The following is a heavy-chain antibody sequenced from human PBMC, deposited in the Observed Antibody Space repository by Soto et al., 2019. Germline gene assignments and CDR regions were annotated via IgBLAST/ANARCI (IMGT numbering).Heavy chain of an antibody. CDR1: AFTFSSYS. D-gene: IGHD2-8*01. J-gene: IGHJ6*02. CDR2: ITSGSSFI. CDR3: ARSQRNGAMDV. Sequence: PGGSLRLSCVGSAFTFSSYSLNWVRQAPGEGLEWVSSITSGSSFIDYADSVKGRFTISRDDAKNSLFLQMSSLRADDTAVYYCARSQRNGAMDVWGQGTTVTVSS. V-gene: IGHV3-21*01.